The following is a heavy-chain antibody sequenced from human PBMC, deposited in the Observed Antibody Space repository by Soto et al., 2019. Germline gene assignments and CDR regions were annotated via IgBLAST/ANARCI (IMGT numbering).Heavy chain of an antibody. V-gene: IGHV3-43*01. Sequence: GGSLRLSCEASGFKFDDHMMHWVRQAPGKGLEWISLISWDGGSIDYADSIRGRFTVSRDNSKTSLYLHMHSLTSDDTAFYFCAKEGNGGSSLDSWGQGTLVTVSS. CDR2: ISWDGGSI. CDR1: GFKFDDHM. D-gene: IGHD2-15*01. CDR3: AKEGNGGSSLDS. J-gene: IGHJ5*01.